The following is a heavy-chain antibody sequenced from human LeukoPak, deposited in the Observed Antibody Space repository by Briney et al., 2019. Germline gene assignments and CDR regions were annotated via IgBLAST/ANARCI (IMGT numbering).Heavy chain of an antibody. D-gene: IGHD3-3*01. Sequence: SVKVSCKASGGTFSSYAISWVRQAPGQGLEWMGRIIPIFGTANYAQKFQGRVTITTDESTSTAYMELSSLRSEDTAVYYCARDRRGTIFGVVTERPYYYYYYYMDVWGKGTTVTASS. CDR2: IIPIFGTA. CDR1: GGTFSSYA. J-gene: IGHJ6*03. V-gene: IGHV1-69*05. CDR3: ARDRRGTIFGVVTERPYYYYYYYMDV.